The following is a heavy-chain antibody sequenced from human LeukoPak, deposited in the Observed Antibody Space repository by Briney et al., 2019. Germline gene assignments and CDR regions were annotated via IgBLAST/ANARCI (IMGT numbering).Heavy chain of an antibody. Sequence: PGGSLRLSCAASGFTFSSYWMSWVRQAPGKGPEWVANIKQDGSEKYYVDSVKGRFTISRDNAKNSLYLQMNSLRAEDTAVYYCARDGETFGELIPRPFDYWGQGTLVTVSS. J-gene: IGHJ4*02. V-gene: IGHV3-7*01. D-gene: IGHD3-10*01. CDR1: GFTFSSYW. CDR2: IKQDGSEK. CDR3: ARDGETFGELIPRPFDY.